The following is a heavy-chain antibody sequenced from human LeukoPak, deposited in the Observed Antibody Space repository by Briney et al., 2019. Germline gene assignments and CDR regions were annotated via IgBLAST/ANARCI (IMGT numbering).Heavy chain of an antibody. D-gene: IGHD6-13*01. CDR1: G. CDR3: ARGTGAAAGPDRGIH. V-gene: IGHV3-23*01. CDR2: TSGGNT. Sequence: GMSWVRQAPGKGLEWVSGTSGGNTFYADSVKGRFTISRDNSKSTLYLQMDSLRVEDTAIYYCARGTGAAAGPDRGIHWGQGTLVTVSS. J-gene: IGHJ4*02.